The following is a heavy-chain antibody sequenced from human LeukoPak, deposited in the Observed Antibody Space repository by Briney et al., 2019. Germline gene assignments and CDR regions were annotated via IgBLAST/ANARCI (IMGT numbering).Heavy chain of an antibody. D-gene: IGHD2-2*01. V-gene: IGHV4-4*07. Sequence: SETLSLTCTASGGSISSYYWSWIRQAAGKGLEWIGRIYTSGSTNYNPSLKSRVTMSVDTSKNQFSLKLSSVTAADTAVYYCARGECSSTSCYPFYYYYGMDVWGQGTTVTVSS. CDR1: GGSISSYY. CDR2: IYTSGST. J-gene: IGHJ6*02. CDR3: ARGECSSTSCYPFYYYYGMDV.